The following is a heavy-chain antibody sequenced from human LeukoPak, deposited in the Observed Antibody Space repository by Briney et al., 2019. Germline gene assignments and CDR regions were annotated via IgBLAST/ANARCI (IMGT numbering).Heavy chain of an antibody. Sequence: GRSLRLSCATSGFSFSTYGMLWVRQAPGKGLECVSSLETGGTTHYADSVRGRFTISRDTSRNNLYLQMNSLRAEDTATYYCAKARGFFGEPDFYYAMDVWGQGTTVTVSS. CDR3: AKARGFFGEPDFYYAMDV. CDR1: GFSFSTYG. CDR2: LETGGTT. J-gene: IGHJ6*02. D-gene: IGHD3-10*01. V-gene: IGHV3-NL1*01.